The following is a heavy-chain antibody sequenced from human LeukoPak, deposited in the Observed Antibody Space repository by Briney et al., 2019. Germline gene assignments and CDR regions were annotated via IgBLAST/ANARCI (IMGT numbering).Heavy chain of an antibody. CDR2: IWYDGSNK. CDR1: GFTFSHYG. V-gene: IGHV3-33*01. CDR3: ARKNYDFWSGYFTG. J-gene: IGHJ4*02. Sequence: GGSLRLSCAASGFTFSHYGMHWVRQAPGKGLEWVAVIWYDGSNKYYADSVKGRFTISRDNSKNTLYLQMNSLRAEDTAVYYCARKNYDFWSGYFTGWGQGTLVTVSS. D-gene: IGHD3-3*01.